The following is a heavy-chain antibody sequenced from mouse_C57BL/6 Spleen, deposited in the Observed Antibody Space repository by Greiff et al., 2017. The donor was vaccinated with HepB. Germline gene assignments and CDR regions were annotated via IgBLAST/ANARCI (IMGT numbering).Heavy chain of an antibody. Sequence: QVQLQQSGAELVRPGTSVKMSCKASGYTFTNYWIGWAKQRPGHGLEWIGDIYPGGGYTNYNAKFKGKATLTADKSSSTAYMQFSSLTSEDSAIYYCGKGLRPYAMDYGGQGTSVTGSS. D-gene: IGHD2-2*01. CDR1: GYTFTNYW. CDR3: GKGLRPYAMDY. CDR2: IYPGGGYT. J-gene: IGHJ4*01. V-gene: IGHV1-63*01.